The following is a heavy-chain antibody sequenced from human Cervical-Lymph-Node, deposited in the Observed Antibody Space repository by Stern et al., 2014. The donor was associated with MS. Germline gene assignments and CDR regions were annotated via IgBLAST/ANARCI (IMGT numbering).Heavy chain of an antibody. Sequence: QVQLLQPGAEVKKPGASVKVSCKVSGYTLTELSMHWVRQAPGKGLEWMGGFDPEDGETIYAQKFQGRVTMTEDTSTDTAYMELSSLRSEDTAVYYCATHWSSGYYNGIFAFDIWGQGTMVTVSS. CDR3: ATHWSSGYYNGIFAFDI. J-gene: IGHJ3*02. CDR1: GYTLTELS. V-gene: IGHV1-24*01. D-gene: IGHD3-22*01. CDR2: FDPEDGET.